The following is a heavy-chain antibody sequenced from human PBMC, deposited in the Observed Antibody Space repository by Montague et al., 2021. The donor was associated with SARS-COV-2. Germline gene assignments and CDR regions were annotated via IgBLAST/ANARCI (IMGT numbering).Heavy chain of an antibody. Sequence: SLRLSCAASGFTFSSYAMSWVRQAPGKGLEWVSTISISDGNTYYADSVKGRFTISRDKPKNTLYLQMNSLRAEDTAVYYCAKDRQLVGDDAFDIWGQGTMVTVSS. CDR3: AKDRQLVGDDAFDI. D-gene: IGHD6-13*01. V-gene: IGHV3-23*01. J-gene: IGHJ3*02. CDR2: ISISDGNT. CDR1: GFTFSSYA.